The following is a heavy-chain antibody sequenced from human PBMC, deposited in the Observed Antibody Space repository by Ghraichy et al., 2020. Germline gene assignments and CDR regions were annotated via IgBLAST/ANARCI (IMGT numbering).Heavy chain of an antibody. CDR2: IRYDGSNK. CDR1: GFAFSSYG. J-gene: IGHJ4*02. Sequence: GGSLRLSCAASGFAFSSYGMHWVRQAPGKGLEWVAFIRYDGSNKFYGDSVKGRFTIFRDNPKNTLYLQMSGLRAEDTAVYKCAAEVGYSSSCGPSYYFGYWGQGTVVTVSS. V-gene: IGHV3-30*02. CDR3: AAEVGYSSSCGPSYYFGY. D-gene: IGHD6-6*01.